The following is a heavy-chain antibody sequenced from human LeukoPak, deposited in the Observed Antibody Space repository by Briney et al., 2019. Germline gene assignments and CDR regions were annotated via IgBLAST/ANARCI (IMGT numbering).Heavy chain of an antibody. CDR3: AKGRGYYYDSSGYYYGDY. V-gene: IGHV3-23*01. J-gene: IGHJ4*02. Sequence: GGSLRLSCAASGFTLSSYAMSWVRQAPGKGLEWVSAISGSGGSTYYADSVKGRFTISRDNSKNTLYLQMNSLRAEDTAVYYCAKGRGYYYDSSGYYYGDYWGQGTLVTVSS. CDR2: ISGSGGST. D-gene: IGHD3-22*01. CDR1: GFTLSSYA.